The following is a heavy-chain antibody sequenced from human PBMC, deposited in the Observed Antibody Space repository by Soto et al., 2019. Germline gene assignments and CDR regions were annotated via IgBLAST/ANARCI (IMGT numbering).Heavy chain of an antibody. CDR3: ARDPIAVRGNDAFDV. CDR1: GFTFSSHW. CDR2: IKEDGSDK. D-gene: IGHD6-19*01. V-gene: IGHV3-7*01. J-gene: IGHJ3*01. Sequence: EVQLVESGGGLVQPGGSLRLSCTASGFTFSSHWMTWVRQAPGKGLEWVANIKEDGSDKYHVDSVKSRFTISRDNAKNTLYLQMNSLRAEDTAVYYCARDPIAVRGNDAFDVWGQGTMVTVSS.